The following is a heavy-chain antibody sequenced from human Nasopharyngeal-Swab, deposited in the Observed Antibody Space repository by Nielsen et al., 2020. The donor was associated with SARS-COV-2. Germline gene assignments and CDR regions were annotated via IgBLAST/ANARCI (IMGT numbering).Heavy chain of an antibody. J-gene: IGHJ5*02. CDR3: ARDTGDCSGGSCYPGRFDP. V-gene: IGHV1-3*01. Sequence: WVRQAPEQRLEWMGWINAGNGNTKYSQKFQGRVTITRDTSASTAYMELSSLRSEDTAVYYCARDTGDCSGGSCYPGRFDPWGQGTLVTVSS. D-gene: IGHD2-15*01. CDR2: INAGNGNT.